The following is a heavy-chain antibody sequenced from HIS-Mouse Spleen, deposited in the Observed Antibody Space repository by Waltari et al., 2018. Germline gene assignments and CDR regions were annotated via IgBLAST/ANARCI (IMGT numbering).Heavy chain of an antibody. CDR3: AKASSGWLDY. Sequence: QVQLVESGGGVVQPGRSLRLSCAASGFPFSSYGMHWVRQAPGKGLGWVAVISYDGSNKYYADSVKGRFTISRDNSKNTLYLQMNSLRAEDTAVYYCAKASSGWLDYWGQGTLVTVSS. CDR2: ISYDGSNK. CDR1: GFPFSSYG. V-gene: IGHV3-30*18. D-gene: IGHD6-19*01. J-gene: IGHJ4*02.